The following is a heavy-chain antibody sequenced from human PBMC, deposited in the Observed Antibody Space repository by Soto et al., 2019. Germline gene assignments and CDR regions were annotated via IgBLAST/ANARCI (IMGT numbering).Heavy chain of an antibody. CDR1: GGTFSSYA. V-gene: IGHV1-69*12. CDR2: IIPLFRTP. D-gene: IGHD3-3*02. J-gene: IGHJ6*02. Sequence: QVQLVQSGAEVKEPGSSVKVSCQASGGTFSSYALSWVRQAPGQGLEWMGGIIPLFRTPDYAKKFQGGVTMTADESTSTAYMELSSLRSEDTAIYGCARDNGRPQLGGNYYYITDVWGQGTTITVSS. CDR3: ARDNGRPQLGGNYYYITDV.